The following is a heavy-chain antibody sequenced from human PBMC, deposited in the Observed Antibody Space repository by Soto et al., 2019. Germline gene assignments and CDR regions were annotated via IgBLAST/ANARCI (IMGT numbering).Heavy chain of an antibody. V-gene: IGHV3-7*01. J-gene: IGHJ4*02. CDR1: GFTFSSYW. CDR3: ARFGTRFYDSSGYSFFDY. Sequence: EVQLVESGGGLVQPGGSLRLSCAASGFTFSSYWMTWVRQAPGKGLKWVAKIKQDGSEIYYVDSVKGRFTISRHSVKRSLYLKMNSLRAEDTAVYYCARFGTRFYDSSGYSFFDYWGQGTLVTVSS. CDR2: IKQDGSEI. D-gene: IGHD3-22*01.